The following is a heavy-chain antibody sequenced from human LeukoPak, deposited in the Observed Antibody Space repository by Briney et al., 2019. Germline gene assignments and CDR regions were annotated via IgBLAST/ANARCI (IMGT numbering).Heavy chain of an antibody. J-gene: IGHJ5*02. V-gene: IGHV4-34*01. CDR1: GGSFSGYY. CDR2: INHSGST. Sequence: SETLSLTCAVYGGSFSGYYWSWIRQPPGKGLEWIGEINHSGSTNYNPSLKSRVTISVDTSKNQFSLKLSSVTAADTAVYYCARLRRIAVAGTSLKWFDPWGQGTLVTVSS. D-gene: IGHD6-19*01. CDR3: ARLRRIAVAGTSLKWFDP.